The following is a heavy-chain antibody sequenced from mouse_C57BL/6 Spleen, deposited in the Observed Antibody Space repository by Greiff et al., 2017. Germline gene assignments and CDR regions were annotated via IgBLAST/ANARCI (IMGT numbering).Heavy chain of an antibody. V-gene: IGHV5-6*01. J-gene: IGHJ4*01. D-gene: IGHD1-1*01. Sequence: EVQLVESGGDLVKPGGSLKLSCAASGFTFSSYGMSWVRQTPDKRLEWVATISSGGSYTYYPDSVKGRFTISRDNAKNTLYLQMSSLKSEDTAMYYCARPPNYYGSSYYYAMDYWGQGTSVTVSS. CDR2: ISSGGSYT. CDR1: GFTFSSYG. CDR3: ARPPNYYGSSYYYAMDY.